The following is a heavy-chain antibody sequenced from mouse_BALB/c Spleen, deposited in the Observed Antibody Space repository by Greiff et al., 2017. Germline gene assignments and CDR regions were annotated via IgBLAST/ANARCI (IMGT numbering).Heavy chain of an antibody. J-gene: IGHJ4*01. D-gene: IGHD4-1*01. CDR1: GFSLTSYG. Sequence: VQLVESGPGLVAPSQSLSITCTVSGFSLTSYGVHWVRQPPGKGLEWLGVIWAGGSTNYNSALMSRLSISKDNSKSQVLLKMNSLQTDDTAMYYCARDRSWAYAMDYWGQGTSVTVSS. CDR3: ARDRSWAYAMDY. CDR2: IWAGGST. V-gene: IGHV2-9*02.